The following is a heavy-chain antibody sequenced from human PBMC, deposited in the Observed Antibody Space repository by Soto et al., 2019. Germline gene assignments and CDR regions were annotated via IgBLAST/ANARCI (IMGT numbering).Heavy chain of an antibody. Sequence: QVQLVESGGGVVQPGRSLRLSCAASGFTFSSYGMHWVRQAPGKGLEWVAVIWYDGSNKYYADSVKGRFTISRDNSKNTLYLQMNSQRAEDTAVYYCAREDYGSGSFDYWGQGTLVTVSS. J-gene: IGHJ4*02. V-gene: IGHV3-33*01. D-gene: IGHD3-10*01. CDR1: GFTFSSYG. CDR2: IWYDGSNK. CDR3: AREDYGSGSFDY.